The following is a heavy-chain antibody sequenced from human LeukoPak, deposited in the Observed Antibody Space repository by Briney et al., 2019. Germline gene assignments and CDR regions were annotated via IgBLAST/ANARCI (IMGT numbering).Heavy chain of an antibody. Sequence: GGSLRLSCAASGFTFWSYWMSWVRQAPGKGLEWVANIKHDGSEKYYVDSVKGRFTISRDNSKNTLYLQINSLRAEDTAVYYCAKCMSGSGVCLNFDSWGQGILVTVSS. D-gene: IGHD2-21*02. CDR1: GFTFWSYW. V-gene: IGHV3-7*03. CDR2: IKHDGSEK. CDR3: AKCMSGSGVCLNFDS. J-gene: IGHJ4*02.